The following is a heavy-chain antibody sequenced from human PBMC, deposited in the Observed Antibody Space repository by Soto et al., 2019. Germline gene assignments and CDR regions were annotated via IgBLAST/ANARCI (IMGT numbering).Heavy chain of an antibody. CDR2: MWYDGSNK. V-gene: IGHV3-33*01. CDR3: ARDHKYHLLSTGNYYYYYMDV. J-gene: IGHJ6*03. D-gene: IGHD2-2*01. CDR1: GFTFSSYG. Sequence: QVQLVESGGGVVQPGRSLRLSCAASGFTFSSYGMHWVRQAPGKGLEWAAVMWYDGSNKYYADSVKGRFPISRDNSKNTLYLQMNSLRAEDTAVYYCARDHKYHLLSTGNYYYYYMDVWGKGTTVAVSS.